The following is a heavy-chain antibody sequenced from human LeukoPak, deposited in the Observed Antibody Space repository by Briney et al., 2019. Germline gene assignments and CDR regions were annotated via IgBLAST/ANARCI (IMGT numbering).Heavy chain of an antibody. D-gene: IGHD6-19*01. CDR2: ISGSGGST. J-gene: IGHJ4*02. CDR3: AKPYSGWLVGGYYFDY. Sequence: GGSLRLSCAASGFTFSSYAMSWVRQAPGKGLEWVSAISGSGGSTYYADSVKGRFTISRDNSKNTLCLQMNSLRAEDTAVYYCAKPYSGWLVGGYYFDYWGQGTLVTVSS. CDR1: GFTFSSYA. V-gene: IGHV3-23*01.